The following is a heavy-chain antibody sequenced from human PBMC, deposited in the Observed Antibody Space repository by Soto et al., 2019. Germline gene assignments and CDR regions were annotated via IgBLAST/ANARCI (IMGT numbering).Heavy chain of an antibody. D-gene: IGHD2-15*01. J-gene: IGHJ4*02. CDR1: GAPFSGHW. CDR3: TAETYCGGGSCPGY. CDR2: IKSKKDGGTI. V-gene: IGHV3-15*01. Sequence: EVQLVESGGGLVEPGGSLRLTCAVSGAPFSGHWMSWVRQAPGKGLEWVARIKSKKDGGTIEYAAPVKGRLTISRDDARNTLYLQMNSLKTEDTAIYYCTAETYCGGGSCPGYWGQGTLVTVSS.